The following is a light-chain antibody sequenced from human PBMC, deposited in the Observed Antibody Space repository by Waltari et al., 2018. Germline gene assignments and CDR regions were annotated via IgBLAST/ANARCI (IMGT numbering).Light chain of an antibody. CDR3: SSCTSSSTLDQV. Sequence: QSALTQPASVSGSPGQSITISCTGTSSDVGGYNYVSWYQQHPGKAPKLMIYDVSNRPSGVSNRFSGSKSGNTASLTISGLQAEDEADYYCSSCTSSSTLDQVFGSGTKVTVL. CDR2: DVS. V-gene: IGLV2-14*03. CDR1: SSDVGGYNY. J-gene: IGLJ6*01.